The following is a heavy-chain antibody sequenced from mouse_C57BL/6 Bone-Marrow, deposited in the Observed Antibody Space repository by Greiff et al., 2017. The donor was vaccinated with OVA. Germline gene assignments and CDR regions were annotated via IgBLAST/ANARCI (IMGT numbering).Heavy chain of an antibody. Sequence: QVQLQQPGAELVMPGASVKLSCKASGYTFTSYWMHWVKQRPGQGLEWIGEIDPSDSYTNYNQKFKGKSTLPVDKSSSTAYMQLSSLTSEDSAVYYCARLGRGYWGQGTTLTVSS. J-gene: IGHJ2*01. D-gene: IGHD4-1*01. CDR3: ARLGRGY. CDR1: GYTFTSYW. V-gene: IGHV1-69*01. CDR2: IDPSDSYT.